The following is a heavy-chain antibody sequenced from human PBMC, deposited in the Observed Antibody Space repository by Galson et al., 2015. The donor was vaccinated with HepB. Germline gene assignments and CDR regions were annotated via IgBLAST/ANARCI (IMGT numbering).Heavy chain of an antibody. D-gene: IGHD2-8*01. Sequence: SLRLSCAASGLTFSTYAMSWVRQAPGKGLEWVSVITSGGRTYYADSVKGRLTLSRDSSKNTLYLQMNNLRAEDTAVYYCAKAVSTSLVFGNDYYYYYGMDVWGLGTTVTVSS. J-gene: IGHJ6*02. V-gene: IGHV3-23*01. CDR2: ITSGGRT. CDR1: GLTFSTYA. CDR3: AKAVSTSLVFGNDYYYYYGMDV.